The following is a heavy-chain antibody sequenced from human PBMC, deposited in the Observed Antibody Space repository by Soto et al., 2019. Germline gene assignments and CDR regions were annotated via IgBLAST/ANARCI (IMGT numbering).Heavy chain of an antibody. Sequence: ASVKVSCKASGYSFTNNDVSWVRQATGQGLEWMGWMNPGSGDTGYAQKFQGRVTMTRDISIATAYMELSSLRSDDTAIYYCARMETFGTLNWFDPWGQGNLVTVSS. CDR2: MNPGSGDT. V-gene: IGHV1-8*01. J-gene: IGHJ5*02. D-gene: IGHD3-16*01. CDR1: GYSFTNND. CDR3: ARMETFGTLNWFDP.